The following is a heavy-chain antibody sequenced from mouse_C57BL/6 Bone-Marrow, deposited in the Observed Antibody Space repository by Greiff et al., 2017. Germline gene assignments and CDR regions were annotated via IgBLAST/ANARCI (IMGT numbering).Heavy chain of an antibody. Sequence: VQLKESGGGLVQPGGSLKLSCAASGFTFSDYYMYWVRQTPEKRLEWVAYISNGGGSTYYPDTVKGRFTISRDNAKNTLYLQMSRLKSEDTAMYYCARGVWAFDYWGQGTTLTVSS. CDR1: GFTFSDYY. CDR2: ISNGGGST. CDR3: ARGVWAFDY. V-gene: IGHV5-12*01. J-gene: IGHJ2*01.